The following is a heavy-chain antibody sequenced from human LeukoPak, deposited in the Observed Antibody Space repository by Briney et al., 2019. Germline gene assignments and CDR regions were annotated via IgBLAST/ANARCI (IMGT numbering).Heavy chain of an antibody. CDR2: IYHGGNT. CDR3: ARVMGELRTDYDFWSGYSLDY. J-gene: IGHJ4*02. V-gene: IGHV4-30-2*01. Sequence: SQTPSLTCTVSGGSIRSGGYYWSWIRQPPGKGLEWIGYIYHGGNTYYNPSLKSRVTISVDRSKNQFSLKLSSVTAADTAVYYCARVMGELRTDYDFWSGYSLDYWGQGTLVTVSS. D-gene: IGHD3-3*01. CDR1: GGSIRSGGYY.